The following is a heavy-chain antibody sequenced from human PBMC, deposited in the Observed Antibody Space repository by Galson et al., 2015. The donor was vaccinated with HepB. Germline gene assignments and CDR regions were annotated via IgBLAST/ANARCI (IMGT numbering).Heavy chain of an antibody. CDR3: SRRGDGGRAFDI. V-gene: IGHV3-74*03. CDR1: GFTFSNYG. D-gene: IGHD3-10*01. Sequence: SLRLSCAASGFTFSNYGMHWVRQAPGKGLVWVSHMNSGGSVTKYADSVKGRFTISRDNATNTLYLQMNSLRTEDTALYYCSRRGDGGRAFDIWGQGTMVTVSS. CDR2: MNSGGSVT. J-gene: IGHJ3*02.